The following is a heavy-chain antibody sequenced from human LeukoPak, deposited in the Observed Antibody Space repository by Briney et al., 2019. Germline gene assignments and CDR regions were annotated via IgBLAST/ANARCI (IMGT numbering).Heavy chain of an antibody. V-gene: IGHV3-48*03. Sequence: GGSLRLSCAASGFTFSSYEMNWVRQAPGKGLEWVSYISSSGSTIYYADSVKGRFTISRDNAKISLYLQMNSLRAEDTAVYYCARDSGRNYRGAFDIWGQGTMVTVSS. CDR3: ARDSGRNYRGAFDI. CDR2: ISSSGSTI. D-gene: IGHD4-23*01. J-gene: IGHJ3*02. CDR1: GFTFSSYE.